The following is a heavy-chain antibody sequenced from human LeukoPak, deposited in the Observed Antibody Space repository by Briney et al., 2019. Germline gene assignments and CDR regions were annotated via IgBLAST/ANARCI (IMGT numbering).Heavy chain of an antibody. J-gene: IGHJ4*02. CDR3: ARVIYSYGLVDY. V-gene: IGHV4-59*08. D-gene: IGHD5-18*01. CDR2: IYYSGST. Sequence: PSETLSLTCTVSGGSISSYYWSWIRQPPGKGLEWIGYIYYSGSTNYNPSLKSRVTISVDTSKNQFSLKLSSVTAADTAVYYCARVIYSYGLVDYWGQGTLVTVSS. CDR1: GGSISSYY.